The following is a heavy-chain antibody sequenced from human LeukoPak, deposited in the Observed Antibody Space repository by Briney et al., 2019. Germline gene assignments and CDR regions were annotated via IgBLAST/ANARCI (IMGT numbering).Heavy chain of an antibody. CDR1: GFTFSSYS. CDR3: ARDSRDMITFGGVAFDI. Sequence: GWSLRLSCAASGFTFSSYSMNWVRQAPGKGLEWVSSISSSSSYIYYADSVKGRFTISRDNAKNSLYLQMNSLRAEDTAVYYCARDSRDMITFGGVAFDIWGQGTMVTVSS. J-gene: IGHJ3*02. D-gene: IGHD3-16*01. CDR2: ISSSSSYI. V-gene: IGHV3-21*01.